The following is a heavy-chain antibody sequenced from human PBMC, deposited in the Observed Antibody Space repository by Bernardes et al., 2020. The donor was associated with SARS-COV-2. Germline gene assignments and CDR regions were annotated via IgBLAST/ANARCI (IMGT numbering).Heavy chain of an antibody. Sequence: GGSLRLSCAASGFSFRTYAMSWVRQSPGKGLEWVSVIGSGGDATFYADSVKGRFTISRDNSKNALFLQMNSLRVEDTAVYYCTKDRNYDDISTYHIDYWGQGTLVTVSS. CDR1: GFSFRTYA. D-gene: IGHD3-22*01. CDR3: TKDRNYDDISTYHIDY. V-gene: IGHV3-23*01. J-gene: IGHJ4*02. CDR2: IGSGGDAT.